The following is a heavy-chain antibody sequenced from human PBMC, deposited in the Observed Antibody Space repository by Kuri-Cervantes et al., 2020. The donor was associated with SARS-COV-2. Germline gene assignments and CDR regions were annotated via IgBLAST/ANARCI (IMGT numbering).Heavy chain of an antibody. CDR3: ARDVSDSGSDY. CDR2: IWNDGSNK. CDR1: GFTFSTYD. D-gene: IGHD3-10*01. J-gene: IGHJ4*02. Sequence: GGSLRLSCAASGFTFSTYDMYWVRQAPGKGLEWVAFIWNDGSNKYYADSVKGRFTISRDNSKNTLYLQMDSLRGDDTAVYHCARDVSDSGSDYWGQGTLVTVSS. V-gene: IGHV3-33*08.